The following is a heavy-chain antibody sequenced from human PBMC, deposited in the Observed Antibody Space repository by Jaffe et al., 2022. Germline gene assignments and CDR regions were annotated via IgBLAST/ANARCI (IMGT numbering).Heavy chain of an antibody. V-gene: IGHV4-39*01. CDR1: GGSISSSSYY. CDR2: IYYSGST. CDR3: ARHTPGSSWYEWDLYYFDY. D-gene: IGHD6-13*01. J-gene: IGHJ4*02. Sequence: QLQLQESGPGLVKPSETLSLTCTVSGGSISSSSYYWGWIRQPPGKGLEWIGSIYYSGSTYYNPSLKSRVTISVDTSKNQFSLKLSSVTAADTAVYYCARHTPGSSWYEWDLYYFDYWGQGTLVTVSS.